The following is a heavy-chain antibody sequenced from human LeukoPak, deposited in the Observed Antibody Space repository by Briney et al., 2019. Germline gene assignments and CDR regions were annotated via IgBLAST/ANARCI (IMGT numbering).Heavy chain of an antibody. CDR2: IYYSGST. D-gene: IGHD3-22*01. Sequence: PSETLSLTCTVSGGSISSSSYYWGWIRQPPGKGLEWIGSIYYSGSTYYNPSLKSRVTISVDTSKNQFSLKLSSVTAADTAVYYCARDFGVGDSSGYYYYYYGMDVWGQGTTVTVSS. CDR1: GGSISSSSYY. CDR3: ARDFGVGDSSGYYYYYYGMDV. V-gene: IGHV4-39*07. J-gene: IGHJ6*02.